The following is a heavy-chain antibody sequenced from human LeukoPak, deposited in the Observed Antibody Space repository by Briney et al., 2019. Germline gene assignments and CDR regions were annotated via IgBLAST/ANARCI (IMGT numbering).Heavy chain of an antibody. CDR3: ARVEGDGYTNDAFDI. J-gene: IGHJ3*02. CDR2: ISYDGSNK. D-gene: IGHD5-24*01. V-gene: IGHV3-30*04. CDR1: GFTFSSYA. Sequence: GGSLRLSCAASGFTFSSYAMHWVRQAPGKGLEWVAVISYDGSNKYYADSVKGRFTISRDNSKNTLYLQMNSLGAEDTAVYYCARVEGDGYTNDAFDIWGQGTMVTVSS.